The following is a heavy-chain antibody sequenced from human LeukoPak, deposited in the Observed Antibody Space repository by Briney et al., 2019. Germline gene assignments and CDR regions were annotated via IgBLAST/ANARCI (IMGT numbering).Heavy chain of an antibody. Sequence: GGSLRLSCAASGFTFSSYSMNWVRQAPGKGLEWVSVIYSGGSTYYADSVKGRFTISRDNAKNTLYLQMNSLRAEDTAVYYCARDLGWLQSDYWGQGTLVTVSS. J-gene: IGHJ4*02. CDR2: IYSGGST. D-gene: IGHD5-24*01. CDR3: ARDLGWLQSDY. CDR1: GFTFSSYS. V-gene: IGHV3-66*01.